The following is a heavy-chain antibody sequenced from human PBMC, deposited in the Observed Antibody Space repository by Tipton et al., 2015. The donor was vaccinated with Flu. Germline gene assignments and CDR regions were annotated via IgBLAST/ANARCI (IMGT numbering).Heavy chain of an antibody. D-gene: IGHD3-3*01. CDR2: INHSGST. CDR3: AREKSNYDFGSGYWAPGGMDV. V-gene: IGHV4-34*01. J-gene: IGHJ6*02. CDR1: GGSFSGYY. Sequence: TLSLTCAVYGGSFSGYYWSWIRQPPGKGLEWIGEINHSGSTNYNPSLKSRVTISVDTSKNQFSLKLSSVTAADTAVYYCAREKSNYDFGSGYWAPGGMDVWGQGPPVPVSS.